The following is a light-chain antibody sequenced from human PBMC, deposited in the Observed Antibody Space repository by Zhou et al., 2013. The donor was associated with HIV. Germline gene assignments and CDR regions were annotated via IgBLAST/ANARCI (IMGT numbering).Light chain of an antibody. CDR2: KAS. Sequence: DIHMTQSPSTLSASVGDRVTITCRASHSVSDDLAWYQQKPGKAPKVLIYKASSLESGVPSRFSGSGSGTEFTLTISSLQPDDFATYYCQHYNTYSPSWTFGQGTKVEIK. CDR3: QHYNTYSPSWT. J-gene: IGKJ1*01. V-gene: IGKV1-5*03. CDR1: HSVSDD.